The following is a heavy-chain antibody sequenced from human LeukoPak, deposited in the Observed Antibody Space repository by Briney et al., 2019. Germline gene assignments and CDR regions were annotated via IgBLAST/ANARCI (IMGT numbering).Heavy chain of an antibody. CDR1: GGSISSYY. Sequence: PSETLPLTCTVSGGSISSYYWSWIRQPPGKGLEWIGYIYYSGSTNYNPSLKSRVTISVDPSKNQFSLKLSSVTAADTAVYYCASKRIYGDGYFQHWGQGTLVTVSS. J-gene: IGHJ1*01. CDR3: ASKRIYGDGYFQH. CDR2: IYYSGST. V-gene: IGHV4-59*01. D-gene: IGHD4-17*01.